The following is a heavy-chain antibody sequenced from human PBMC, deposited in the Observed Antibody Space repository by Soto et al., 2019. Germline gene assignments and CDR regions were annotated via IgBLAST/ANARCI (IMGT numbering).Heavy chain of an antibody. Sequence: TSEALSVSCSFSVRSMSINCWSWIRQSPDKGLDWLGYVFYGGTDYNPSLGGRVSMSVETSKSQFSLKLTSVTVADTAVYYCASYRGALYFESWGPGILVTVSS. CDR2: VFYGGT. CDR1: VRSMSINC. CDR3: ASYRGALYFES. V-gene: IGHV4-59*01. D-gene: IGHD3-16*01. J-gene: IGHJ4*02.